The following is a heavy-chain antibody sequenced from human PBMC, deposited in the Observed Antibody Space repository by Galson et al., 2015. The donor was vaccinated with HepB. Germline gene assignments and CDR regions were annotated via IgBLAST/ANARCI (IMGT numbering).Heavy chain of an antibody. Sequence: SLRLSCAASGFTFSSYAMHWVRQAPGKGLEWVAVISYDGSNKYYADSVKGRFTISRDNSKNTLYLQMNSLRAEDTAVYYCAGLGGGGSYYVNDYWGQGTLVTVSS. CDR3: AGLGGGGSYYVNDY. J-gene: IGHJ4*02. V-gene: IGHV3-30-3*01. CDR2: ISYDGSNK. CDR1: GFTFSSYA. D-gene: IGHD1-26*01.